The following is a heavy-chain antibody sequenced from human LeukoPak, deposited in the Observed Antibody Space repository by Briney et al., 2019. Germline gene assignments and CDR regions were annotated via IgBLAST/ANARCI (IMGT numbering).Heavy chain of an antibody. J-gene: IGHJ3*02. CDR3: ARGWASSRRKAFDI. CDR1: GFIFNSYW. V-gene: IGHV3-7*03. D-gene: IGHD3-16*01. CDR2: VDQDGSEK. Sequence: GGSLRLSCVASGFIFNSYWMNWLRQAPGKGLEWVANVDQDGSEKYYVGSVKGRFTISRDNAKNSLYLQMNSLRVEDTAVYYCARGWASSRRKAFDIWGQGTIVTVSS.